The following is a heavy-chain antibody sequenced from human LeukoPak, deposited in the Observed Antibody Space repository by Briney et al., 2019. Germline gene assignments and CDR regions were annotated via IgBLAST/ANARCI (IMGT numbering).Heavy chain of an antibody. CDR1: GGSINSYY. CDR3: ARFDGRVGMDV. Sequence: SETLSLTCTVSGGSINSYYWTWIRQPPGKGLEWTGHIFYSGSTNYSPSLKSRVTISVDTSKNQFSLKLSSVTAADTAVYYCARFDGRVGMDVWGQGTTVTVSS. J-gene: IGHJ6*02. V-gene: IGHV4-59*08. CDR2: IFYSGST.